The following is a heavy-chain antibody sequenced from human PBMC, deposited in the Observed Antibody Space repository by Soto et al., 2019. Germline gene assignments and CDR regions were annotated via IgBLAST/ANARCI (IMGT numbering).Heavy chain of an antibody. V-gene: IGHV4-34*01. Sequence: PSETLSLTCAVYGGSFSGYYWSWIRQPTGKGLEWIGEINHSGSTNYNPSLKSRVTISVDTSKNQFSLKLSSVTAADTAVYYCARGAAVNYAYYYYGMDVWGQGTTVTVSS. D-gene: IGHD6-13*01. CDR1: GGSFSGYY. CDR3: ARGAAVNYAYYYYGMDV. CDR2: INHSGST. J-gene: IGHJ6*02.